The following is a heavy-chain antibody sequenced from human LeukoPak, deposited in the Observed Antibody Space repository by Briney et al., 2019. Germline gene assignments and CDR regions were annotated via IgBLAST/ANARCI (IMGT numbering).Heavy chain of an antibody. CDR1: GFTFSKYA. V-gene: IGHV3-23*01. CDR3: AKKPGYYDSSGPGDYFDH. D-gene: IGHD3-22*01. J-gene: IGHJ4*02. CDR2: IGGSGGST. Sequence: GGSLRLSCVASGFTFSKYAMSWVRQAPGKGLEWVSGIGGSGGSTDYADSVKGRFTISRDNSKNTLYLQMNSLRAEDAAVYYCAKKPGYYDSSGPGDYFDHWGQGTLVTVSS.